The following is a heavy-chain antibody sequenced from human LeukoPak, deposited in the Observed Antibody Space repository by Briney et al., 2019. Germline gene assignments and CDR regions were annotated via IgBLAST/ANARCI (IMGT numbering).Heavy chain of an antibody. J-gene: IGHJ5*02. CDR3: ARGFYCSGGSCWYNWFDP. D-gene: IGHD2-15*01. Sequence: ASVKVSCKASGYTFTGYYMHWVRQAPGQGLERMGWINPNSGGTDYAQKFQGWVTMTRDTSISTAYMELSRLRSDDTAVYYCARGFYCSGGSCWYNWFDPWGQGTLVTVSS. CDR2: INPNSGGT. CDR1: GYTFTGYY. V-gene: IGHV1-2*04.